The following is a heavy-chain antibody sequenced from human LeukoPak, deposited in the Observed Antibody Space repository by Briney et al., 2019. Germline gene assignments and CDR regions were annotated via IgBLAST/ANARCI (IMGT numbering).Heavy chain of an antibody. CDR2: IYTSGST. Sequence: TPSQTLSLTCTVSGASISSGSYYWSWIRQPAGKGLEWIGRIYTSGSTNYNPSLKSRVIISVDTSKNQFSLKLSSVTAADTAVYYCAILRAIAAASLGFDPWGQGTLVTVSS. V-gene: IGHV4-61*02. CDR3: AILRAIAAASLGFDP. D-gene: IGHD6-13*01. J-gene: IGHJ5*02. CDR1: GASISSGSYY.